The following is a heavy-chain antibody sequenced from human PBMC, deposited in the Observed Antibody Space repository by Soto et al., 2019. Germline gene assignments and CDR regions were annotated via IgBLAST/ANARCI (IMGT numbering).Heavy chain of an antibody. CDR3: ARPASGGSRDAFDV. CDR2: IDPTDSFT. CDR1: GYKFTTFW. J-gene: IGHJ3*01. Sequence: GESLKISCKASGYKFTTFWLNWVRQTPGKGLEWLGRIDPTDSFTNYSPPFEGHVTISVDRSISTAYLQWTSLQASDTAIYYCARPASGGSRDAFDVWGQGTTVTVSS. V-gene: IGHV5-10-1*01. D-gene: IGHD2-15*01.